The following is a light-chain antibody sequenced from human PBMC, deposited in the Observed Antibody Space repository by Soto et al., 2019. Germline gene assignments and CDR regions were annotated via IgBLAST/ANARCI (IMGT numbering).Light chain of an antibody. CDR1: QSVRST. V-gene: IGKV3-15*01. CDR3: QHYGSSRT. CDR2: GAS. J-gene: IGKJ1*01. Sequence: EIVMTQSPATLSVSPGERATLSCRASQSVRSTLAWYQQKPGQAPRLLIHGASTRATGIPARFTGSGSGTDFTLTISRLEPEDFAVYYCQHYGSSRTFGQGTKVDIK.